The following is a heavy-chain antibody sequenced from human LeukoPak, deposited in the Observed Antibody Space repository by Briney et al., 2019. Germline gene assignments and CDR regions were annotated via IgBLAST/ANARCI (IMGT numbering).Heavy chain of an antibody. J-gene: IGHJ5*02. Sequence: GGSLRLSCAASGFTFSSYGMHWVRQAPGKGLEWVAVISYDGSNKYYADSVKGRFTISRDNSKNTLYLQMNSLRAEDTAVYYCANPTPYSSSPPSGFDPWGQGTLVTVSS. V-gene: IGHV3-30*18. CDR2: ISYDGSNK. CDR3: ANPTPYSSSPPSGFDP. CDR1: GFTFSSYG. D-gene: IGHD6-6*01.